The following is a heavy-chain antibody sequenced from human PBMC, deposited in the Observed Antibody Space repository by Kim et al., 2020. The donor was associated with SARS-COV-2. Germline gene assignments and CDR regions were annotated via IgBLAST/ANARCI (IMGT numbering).Heavy chain of an antibody. CDR1: GFTFSNAW. CDR2: IKSKTDGGTT. CDR3: TTEYLCPSYYYGMDV. D-gene: IGHD2-2*01. V-gene: IGHV3-15*01. J-gene: IGHJ6*02. Sequence: GGSLRLSCAASGFTFSNAWMSWVRQAPGKGLEWVGRIKSKTDGGTTDYAAPVKGRFTISRDDSKNTLYLQMNSLKTEDTAVYYCTTEYLCPSYYYGMDVWGQGTTVPLPS.